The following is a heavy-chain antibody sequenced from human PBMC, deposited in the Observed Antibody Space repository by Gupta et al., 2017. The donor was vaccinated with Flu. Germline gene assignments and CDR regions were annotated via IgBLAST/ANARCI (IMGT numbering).Heavy chain of an antibody. Sequence: SGSTYYNPSLKSRVTISVDTSKNQFSLKLSSVTAADTAVYYCARDRVVVTASYFDYWGQGTLVTVSS. CDR2: SGST. V-gene: IGHV4-31*02. J-gene: IGHJ4*02. CDR3: ARDRVVVTASYFDY. D-gene: IGHD2-21*02.